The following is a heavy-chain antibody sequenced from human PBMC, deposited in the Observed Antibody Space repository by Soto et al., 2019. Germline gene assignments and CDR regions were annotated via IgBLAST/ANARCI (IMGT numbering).Heavy chain of an antibody. V-gene: IGHV4-4*07. Sequence: CETLSLTFTVSGASISGFYWSWIRKSAGKGLEWIGRIYATGTTDYNPSLKSRVMMSVDTSKKQFSLKLRSVPAADTAVYYCVRDGTKTLRDWFDPWGQGSSVSVSS. CDR3: VRDGTKTLRDWFDP. CDR1: GASISGFY. D-gene: IGHD1-1*01. J-gene: IGHJ5*02. CDR2: IYATGTT.